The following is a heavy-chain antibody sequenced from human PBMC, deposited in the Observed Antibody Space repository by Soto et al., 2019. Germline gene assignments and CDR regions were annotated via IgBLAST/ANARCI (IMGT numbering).Heavy chain of an antibody. CDR3: ARLTADSSGYYLGRYWYFDL. Sequence: GASVKVSCKASGYTFTSYYMHWVRQAPGQGLEWMGIINPSGGSTSYAQKFQGRVTMTRDTSTSTVYMELSSLRSEDTAVYYCARLTADSSGYYLGRYWYFDLWGRGTLVTVSS. CDR2: INPSGGST. J-gene: IGHJ2*01. CDR1: GYTFTSYY. D-gene: IGHD3-22*01. V-gene: IGHV1-46*01.